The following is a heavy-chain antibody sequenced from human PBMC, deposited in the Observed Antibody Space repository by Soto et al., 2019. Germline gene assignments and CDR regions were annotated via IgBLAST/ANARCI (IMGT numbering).Heavy chain of an antibody. J-gene: IGHJ4*02. Sequence: QVHLVQSGSEVKPAGAAVKVSCKASGYTFSDYGVSWVRQAPGQGLEWMGWINVYSGTTNYLPKFQGRVTMTTDTSTSTLYMELRDLSSEDTAVYYCARGRGGYLSSSGHTHNYLDYWGQGTLVTVSS. D-gene: IGHD3-22*01. CDR2: INVYSGTT. V-gene: IGHV1-18*01. CDR1: GYTFSDYG. CDR3: ARGRGGYLSSSGHTHNYLDY.